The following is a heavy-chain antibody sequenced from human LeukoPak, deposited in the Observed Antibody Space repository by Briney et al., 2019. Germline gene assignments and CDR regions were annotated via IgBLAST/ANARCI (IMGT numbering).Heavy chain of an antibody. J-gene: IGHJ3*02. V-gene: IGHV3-7*01. CDR3: ARESRYCSGGSCYSGAFDI. Sequence: GGSLRLSCAASGFTFSSYWMSWVRQAPGKGLEWVANIKQDGSEKYYVDSVKGRFTISRDNAKNSLYLQMNSLRAEDTAVYYCARESRYCSGGSCYSGAFDIWGQGTMVTVSS. CDR1: GFTFSSYW. CDR2: IKQDGSEK. D-gene: IGHD2-15*01.